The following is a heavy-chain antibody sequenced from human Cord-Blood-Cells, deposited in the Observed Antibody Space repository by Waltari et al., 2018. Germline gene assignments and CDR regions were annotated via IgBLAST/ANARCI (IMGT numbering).Heavy chain of an antibody. J-gene: IGHJ2*01. CDR3: ATTLAHYDILTGYFSYWYFDL. CDR1: GYTLPELS. D-gene: IGHD3-9*01. V-gene: IGHV1-24*01. CDR2: FDPEDGET. Sequence: QVQLVQSGAEVKKPGASVKVSCKVSGYTLPELSMHWVRQAPGNGLEWMGGFDPEDGETIYAQKFQGRVTMTEDTSTDTAYMELSSLRSEDTAVYYCATTLAHYDILTGYFSYWYFDLWGRGTLVTVSS.